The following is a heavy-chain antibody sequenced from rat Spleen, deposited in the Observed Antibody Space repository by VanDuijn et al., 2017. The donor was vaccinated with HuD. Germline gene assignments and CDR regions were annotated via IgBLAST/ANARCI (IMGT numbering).Heavy chain of an antibody. CDR3: ARDAYGGYSVGFAY. CDR2: IANTGDYT. Sequence: EVQLVESGGGLMQPGRSLKLSCVASGFTFNNYWMTWIRHAPGKGLEWVASIANTGDYTYYPDSVKGRFTISRDNAKSTLYLQMDSLRSEDTATYYCARDAYGGYSVGFAYWGQGTLVTVSS. J-gene: IGHJ3*01. D-gene: IGHD1-11*01. CDR1: GFTFNNYW. V-gene: IGHV5-31*01.